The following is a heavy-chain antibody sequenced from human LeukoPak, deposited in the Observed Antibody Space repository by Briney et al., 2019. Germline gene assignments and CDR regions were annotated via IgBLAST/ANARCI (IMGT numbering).Heavy chain of an antibody. V-gene: IGHV3-30*02. D-gene: IGHD3-22*01. CDR3: ARGEGYYDSSGYYPFSH. J-gene: IGHJ4*02. CDR1: GFTFSSYG. Sequence: GGSLRLSCAASGFTFSSYGMHWVRQAPGKGLEWVAFIRYDGSNKYYADSVKGRFTISRDNSKNTLYLQMNSLRAEDTAVYYCARGEGYYDSSGYYPFSHWGQGTLVTVSS. CDR2: IRYDGSNK.